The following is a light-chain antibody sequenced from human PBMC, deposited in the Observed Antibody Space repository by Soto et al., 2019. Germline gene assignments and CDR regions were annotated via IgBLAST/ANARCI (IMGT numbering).Light chain of an antibody. Sequence: QSALTQPASVSGSPGQSITISCTGTSSDVGAYDYVSWYEQHPGKAPKLMLFDVTNRPSGVSHRFSGSKSGNTASLTISGLHAEDEADYYCSSYTTYSTVVFGGGTKLTVL. CDR3: SSYTTYSTVV. CDR2: DVT. CDR1: SSDVGAYDY. J-gene: IGLJ2*01. V-gene: IGLV2-14*01.